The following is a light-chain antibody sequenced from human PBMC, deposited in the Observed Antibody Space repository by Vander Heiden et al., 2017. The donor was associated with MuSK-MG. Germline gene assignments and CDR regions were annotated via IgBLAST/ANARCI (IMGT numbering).Light chain of an antibody. J-gene: IGLJ2*01. CDR1: TSNIGSHT. V-gene: IGLV1-44*01. CDR2: YNT. CDR3: ASGDDSLNGNVV. Sequence: SVLTQPPPASGTPGQRVTISCSGSTSNIGSHTVSWYQQLPGSAPKLLIFYNTQRASGVPDRFSGSKSGTSASLAITGLQSEDEADYVCASGDDSLNGNVVFGGGTKVTVL.